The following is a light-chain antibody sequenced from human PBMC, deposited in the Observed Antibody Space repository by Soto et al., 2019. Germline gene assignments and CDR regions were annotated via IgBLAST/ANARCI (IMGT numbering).Light chain of an antibody. CDR1: RSNIGNRH. J-gene: IGLJ2*01. CDR3: AAWVDSLSSVF. V-gene: IGLV1-47*01. Sequence: QSVLTQPPSASGTPGQMVTISCSGSRSNIGNRHVFWYQQLPGTAPKLLIYRNDQRPSGVPDRFSGSKSGTSASLAISGLRSEDEADYYCAAWVDSLSSVFFGGGTKLTVL. CDR2: RND.